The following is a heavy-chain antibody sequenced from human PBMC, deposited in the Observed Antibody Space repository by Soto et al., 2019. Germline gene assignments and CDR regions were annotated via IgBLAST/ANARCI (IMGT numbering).Heavy chain of an antibody. CDR2: ISAGGDGT. CDR3: VKSRRIEDYYYGMDV. CDR1: GFTFNTYA. Sequence: EVQLLESGGGLVQPGGSLRLSCAASGFTFNTYAITWVRQAPGKGLEWVSAISAGGDGTYYADSVKGRFTISRDNSKMTLYLQMSSLRAEDTALYYCVKSRRIEDYYYGMDVWGQGTTVTVSS. V-gene: IGHV3-23*01. J-gene: IGHJ6*02.